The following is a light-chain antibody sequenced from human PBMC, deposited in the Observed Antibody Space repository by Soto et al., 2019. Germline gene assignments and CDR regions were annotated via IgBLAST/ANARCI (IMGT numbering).Light chain of an antibody. J-gene: IGKJ5*01. CDR1: QSVSSSY. CDR3: QPYASSMT. CDR2: GAS. V-gene: IGKV3-20*01. Sequence: VLTQNPRTRALSAGEGATLSCRASQSVSSSYLAWYQQKPGQAPRLLIYGASSRATGIPDRFSGSGSGTDFTVPITRLEREAFAVYYCQPYASSMTFAQGTRPEIK.